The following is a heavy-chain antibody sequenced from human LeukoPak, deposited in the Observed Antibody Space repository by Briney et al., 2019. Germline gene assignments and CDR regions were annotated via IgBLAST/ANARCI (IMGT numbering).Heavy chain of an antibody. CDR1: GFTFSSYG. J-gene: IGHJ4*02. V-gene: IGHV3-33*01. CDR2: IWYDGSNK. D-gene: IGHD5-12*01. CDR3: ARDPRIVATITLAYFDY. Sequence: GRSLRLSCAASGFTFSSYGMHWVRQAPGKGLEWVAVIWYDGSNKYYADSVKGRFTISRDNSKNTLYLQMNSLRAEDTAVYYCARDPRIVATITLAYFDYWGQGTLVTASS.